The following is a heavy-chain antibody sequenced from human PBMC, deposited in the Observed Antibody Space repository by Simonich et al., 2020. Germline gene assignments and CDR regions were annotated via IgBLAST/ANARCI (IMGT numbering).Heavy chain of an antibody. D-gene: IGHD4-17*01. Sequence: QVQLQQWGAGLLKPSETLSLTCAVYGGSFSGYYWSWIRQPPGKGLEWIGEIKHSGSTNYSPSLKSQVTISVDTYKNQFSLKLSSVTAADTAVYYCARTQKTTVTYYFDYWGQGTLVTVSS. CDR3: ARTQKTTVTYYFDY. CDR1: GGSFSGYY. J-gene: IGHJ4*02. CDR2: IKHSGST. V-gene: IGHV4-34*01.